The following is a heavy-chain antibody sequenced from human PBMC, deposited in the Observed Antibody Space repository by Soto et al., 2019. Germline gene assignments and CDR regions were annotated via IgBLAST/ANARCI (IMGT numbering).Heavy chain of an antibody. CDR1: GGSISSYY. CDR3: ARHIIVVVVAATPGAFDI. J-gene: IGHJ3*02. V-gene: IGHV4-59*08. CDR2: IYYSGST. Sequence: SETLSLTCTVSGGSISSYYWSWIRQPPGKGLEWIGYIYYSGSTNYNPSLKSRVTISVDTSKNQFSLKLSSVTAADTAVYYCARHIIVVVVAATPGAFDIWGQGTMVTVSS. D-gene: IGHD2-15*01.